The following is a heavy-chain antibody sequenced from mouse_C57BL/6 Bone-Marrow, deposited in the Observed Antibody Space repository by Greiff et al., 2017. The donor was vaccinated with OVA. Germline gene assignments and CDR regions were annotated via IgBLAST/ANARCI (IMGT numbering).Heavy chain of an antibody. CDR1: GFTFSDYY. D-gene: IGHD1-1*02. J-gene: IGHJ1*03. CDR3: ARQGVASSYWYFDV. CDR2: ISNGGGST. V-gene: IGHV5-12*01. Sequence: EVHLVESGGGLVQPGGSLKLSCAASGFTFSDYYMYWVRQTPEKRLEWVAYISNGGGSTYYPDTVKGRFTISRDNAKHTLYLQMSRLKSEDTAMYYCARQGVASSYWYFDVWGTGTTVTVSS.